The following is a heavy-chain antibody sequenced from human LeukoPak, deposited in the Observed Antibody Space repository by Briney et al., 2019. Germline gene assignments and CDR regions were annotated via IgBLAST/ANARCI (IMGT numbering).Heavy chain of an antibody. CDR3: ARAPDGDYALFAFDI. D-gene: IGHD4-17*01. V-gene: IGHV3-30-3*01. CDR2: ISYDGSNK. CDR1: GFTFSSYA. J-gene: IGHJ3*02. Sequence: GGSLRLSCAASGFTFSSYAMHWVRQAPGKGLEWVAVISYDGSNKYYADSVKGRFTISGDNSKNTLYLQMNSLRAEDTAVYYCARAPDGDYALFAFDIWGQGTMVTVSS.